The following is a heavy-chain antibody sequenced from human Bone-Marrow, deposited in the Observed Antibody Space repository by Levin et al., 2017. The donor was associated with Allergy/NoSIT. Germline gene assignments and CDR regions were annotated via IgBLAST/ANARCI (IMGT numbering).Heavy chain of an antibody. J-gene: IGHJ4*02. Sequence: GGSLRLSCAGSGFTFSNFGMNWVRQAPGKGLEWVSAISNSGITTYYADSVKGRFTISRDNARNTLYLQMDGLRAEDTAVYSCAKEMGHRLPFDYWGRGTLVTVSS. V-gene: IGHV3-23*01. CDR2: ISNSGITT. CDR3: AKEMGHRLPFDY. D-gene: IGHD1-26*01. CDR1: GFTFSNFG.